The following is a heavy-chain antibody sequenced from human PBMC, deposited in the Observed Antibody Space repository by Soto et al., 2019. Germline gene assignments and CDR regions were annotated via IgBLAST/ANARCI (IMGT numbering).Heavy chain of an antibody. CDR2: IGTAGDT. Sequence: GGSLRLSCAASGFTFSSYDMHWVRQATGKGLEWVSAIGTAGDTYYPGSVKGRFTISRENAKNSLYLQMNSLRAEDTAVYYCARVGPITIFGVAHYGMDVWGQGTTVTVSS. V-gene: IGHV3-13*01. CDR3: ARVGPITIFGVAHYGMDV. CDR1: GFTFSSYD. D-gene: IGHD3-3*01. J-gene: IGHJ6*02.